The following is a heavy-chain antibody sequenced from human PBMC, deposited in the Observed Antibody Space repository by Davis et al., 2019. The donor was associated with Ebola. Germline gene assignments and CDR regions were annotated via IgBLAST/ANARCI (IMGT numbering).Heavy chain of an antibody. V-gene: IGHV4-59*08. J-gene: IGHJ4*02. CDR2: IYYSGST. D-gene: IGHD4-17*01. CDR1: GGSISRYY. CDR3: ARRGDSFDY. Sequence: PSETLSLTCTVSGGSISRYYWSWIRQPPGKGLEWTGYIYYSGSTNYNPSLKSRVTISVDTSKNQFSLKLSSVTAADTAVYYCARRGDSFDYWGQGTLVTVSS.